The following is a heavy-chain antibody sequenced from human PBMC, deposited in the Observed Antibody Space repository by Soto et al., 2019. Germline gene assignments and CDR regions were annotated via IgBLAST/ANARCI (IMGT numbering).Heavy chain of an antibody. J-gene: IGHJ4*02. CDR3: ARDWSRYYDSSGLMWFY. D-gene: IGHD3-22*01. V-gene: IGHV1-18*01. CDR1: GYTFTSYG. Sequence: ASVKVSCKASGYTFTSYGISWVRPAPGQGLEGVGWISAHNGDTRYAQNLQGRITMTTDTFTNTAYMELTSLTSDDTAVYYCARDWSRYYDSSGLMWFYWGQGTLVTVS. CDR2: ISAHNGDT.